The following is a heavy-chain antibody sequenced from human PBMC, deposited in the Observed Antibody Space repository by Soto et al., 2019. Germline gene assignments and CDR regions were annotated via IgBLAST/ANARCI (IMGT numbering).Heavy chain of an antibody. J-gene: IGHJ4*02. V-gene: IGHV3-33*01. D-gene: IGHD3-10*01. CDR1: GFTFSSYG. CDR2: IWYDGSNK. CDR3: ARDRYYYGSVSYPVY. Sequence: QVQLVESGGGVVQPGRSLRLSCAASGFTFSSYGMHWVRQAPGKGLEWVAVIWYDGSNKYYADSVKGRFTISRDNSKNTLYLQINSLRAEDTAVYYCARDRYYYGSVSYPVYWCQGPLVTASS.